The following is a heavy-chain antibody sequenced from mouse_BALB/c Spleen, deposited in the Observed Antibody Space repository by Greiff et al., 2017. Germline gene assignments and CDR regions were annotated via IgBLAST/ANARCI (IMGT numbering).Heavy chain of an antibody. V-gene: IGHV14-3*02. Sequence: VQLQQSGAELVKPGASVKLSCTASGFNIKDTYMHWVKQRPEQGLEWIGRIDPANGNTKYDPKFQGKATITADTSSNTAYLQLSSLTSEDTAVYYCARKGLGKEYYFDYWGQGTTLTVSS. D-gene: IGHD4-1*01. CDR2: IDPANGNT. CDR3: ARKGLGKEYYFDY. J-gene: IGHJ2*01. CDR1: GFNIKDTY.